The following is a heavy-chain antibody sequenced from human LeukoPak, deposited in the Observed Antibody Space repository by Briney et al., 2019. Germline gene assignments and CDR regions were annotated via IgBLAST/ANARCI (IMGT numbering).Heavy chain of an antibody. CDR2: IRYGGSNK. CDR3: AKGGSSGFPGAFDI. J-gene: IGHJ3*02. Sequence: PGGSLRLSCAASGFTFSSYGMHWVRQAPGKGLEWVVFIRYGGSNKYYADSVKGRFTISRDNSKNTLYLQMNSLRAEDTAVYYCAKGGSSGFPGAFDIWGQGTMVTVSS. CDR1: GFTFSSYG. V-gene: IGHV3-30*02. D-gene: IGHD3-22*01.